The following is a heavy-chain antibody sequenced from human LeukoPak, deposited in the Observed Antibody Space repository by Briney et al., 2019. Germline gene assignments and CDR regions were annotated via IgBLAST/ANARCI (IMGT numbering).Heavy chain of an antibody. CDR3: ARESSSGWYDAFDI. Sequence: GGSLRLSCAASGFTFSSYWMHWVRQAPGKGLVWVSRINSDGSSTTYADSVKGRLTISRDNAKNTVYLQMNSLRAEDTAVYYCARESSSGWYDAFDIWGQGTMVTVSS. D-gene: IGHD6-19*01. J-gene: IGHJ3*02. CDR2: INSDGSST. V-gene: IGHV3-74*01. CDR1: GFTFSSYW.